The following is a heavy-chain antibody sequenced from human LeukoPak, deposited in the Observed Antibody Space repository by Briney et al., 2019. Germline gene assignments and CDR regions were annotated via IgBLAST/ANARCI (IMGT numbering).Heavy chain of an antibody. V-gene: IGHV4-39*01. CDR3: ARLYDFWSSYYTFDF. D-gene: IGHD3-3*01. Sequence: SETLSLTCTVSGGSISSSSYFWGWIRQPPGKGLEWIGNTYYSGSTYYNPSLKSRVTISVDTSKNQFSLRLSSVTAADTAVYYCARLYDFWSSYYTFDFWGQGTLVTVSS. CDR2: TYYSGST. CDR1: GGSISSSSYF. J-gene: IGHJ4*02.